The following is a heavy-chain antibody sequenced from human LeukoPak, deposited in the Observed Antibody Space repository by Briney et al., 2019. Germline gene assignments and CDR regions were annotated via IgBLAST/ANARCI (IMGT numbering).Heavy chain of an antibody. CDR3: ARDKVYYYDSSGYSYYWYFDL. D-gene: IGHD3-22*01. CDR2: ISGSGSNS. CDR1: GFTFTTYA. Sequence: PGGSLRLSCAASGFTFTTYAMSWVRQAPGKGLEWVSAISGSGSNSYYADSVKGRFTISRDNSKNTLYLQMNSLRAEDTAVYYCARDKVYYYDSSGYSYYWYFDLWGRGTLVTVSS. J-gene: IGHJ2*01. V-gene: IGHV3-23*01.